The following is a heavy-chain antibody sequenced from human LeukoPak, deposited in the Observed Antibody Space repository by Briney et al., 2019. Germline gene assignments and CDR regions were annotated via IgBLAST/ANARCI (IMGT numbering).Heavy chain of an antibody. CDR3: AELGITMIGGV. CDR2: IKQDGSEE. Sequence: GGSLRLSCGASGFKFRSHWMNWVRQAPGKGLQWVANIKQDGSEEYYMDSVKGRFTISRDNAKNSLYLQMNSLRAEDTAVYYCAELGITMIGGVWGKGTTVTISS. D-gene: IGHD3-10*02. V-gene: IGHV3-7*01. J-gene: IGHJ6*04. CDR1: GFKFRSHW.